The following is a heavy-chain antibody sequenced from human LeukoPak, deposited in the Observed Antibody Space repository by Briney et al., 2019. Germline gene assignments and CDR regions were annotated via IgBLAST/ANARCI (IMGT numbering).Heavy chain of an antibody. Sequence: SETLSLTCAVSGQSISSGYYWGWIRQPPGKGLEWIGTIYHSGNAYYNWSLESRHTISVDTSTNQFSLNLTSVTAADTAVYYCASTTRSRVTPYYWGQGTLVTVSS. D-gene: IGHD4-11*01. V-gene: IGHV4-38-2*01. CDR3: ASTTRSRVTPYY. CDR2: IYHSGNA. J-gene: IGHJ4*02. CDR1: GQSISSGYY.